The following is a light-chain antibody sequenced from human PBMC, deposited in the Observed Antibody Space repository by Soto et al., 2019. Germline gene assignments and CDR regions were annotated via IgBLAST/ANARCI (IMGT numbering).Light chain of an antibody. J-gene: IGLJ1*01. CDR1: SSKTGSNY. Sequence: QSVLTQPPSASGTPGQRVTISFSGSSSKTGSNYVYWYQQLPGTAPKLLIYRNNQRPSGVPDRFSGSKSGTSASLAISGLRSEDEADYYCAAWDDSLSVYYVFGTGTKVTVL. CDR3: AAWDDSLSVYYV. V-gene: IGLV1-47*01. CDR2: RNN.